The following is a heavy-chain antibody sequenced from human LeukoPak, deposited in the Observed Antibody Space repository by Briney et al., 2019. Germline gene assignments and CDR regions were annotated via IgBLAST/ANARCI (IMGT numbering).Heavy chain of an antibody. V-gene: IGHV4-34*01. CDR1: GGSFSGYY. CDR2: MNCSGRT. D-gene: IGHD4/OR15-4a*01. J-gene: IGHJ6*02. CDR3: GRHQTMYYGMDV. Sequence: SETLSLTCAVYGGSFSGYYWSWIRQPPGKGLEWIGEMNCSGRTNNNPSLKSRVTMSVDTSKNQFSLKLSSVTAADTAMYYCGRHQTMYYGMDVWGQGTAVTVSS.